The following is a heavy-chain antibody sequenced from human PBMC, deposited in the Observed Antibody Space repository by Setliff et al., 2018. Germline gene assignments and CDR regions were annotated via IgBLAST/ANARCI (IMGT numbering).Heavy chain of an antibody. V-gene: IGHV1-2*06. D-gene: IGHD5-18*01. Sequence: ASVKVSCKASGYTFTGYYMHWVRQAPGQGLEWMGRINPDSGGTNYAQKFQGRVTMTRDTSITAAYMELSRLRSDDSAVYYCARVRLGLPMVDYWGQGTLVTVSS. CDR2: INPDSGGT. CDR3: ARVRLGLPMVDY. CDR1: GYTFTGYY. J-gene: IGHJ4*02.